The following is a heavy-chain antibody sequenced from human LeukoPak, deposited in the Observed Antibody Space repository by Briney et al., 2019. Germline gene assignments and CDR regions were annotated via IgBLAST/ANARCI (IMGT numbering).Heavy chain of an antibody. CDR3: ATWTLTGNFDY. CDR2: ISSGGSTI. J-gene: IGHJ4*02. CDR1: GFTFSSYE. D-gene: IGHD1-20*01. Sequence: GGSLRLSCAASGFTFSSYEMNWVRQAPGKGLEWVSYISSGGSTIYYADSLKGRFTISRDDAKNSLYLQMNSLRAEDTAVYYCATWTLTGNFDYWGQGTLVTVSS. V-gene: IGHV3-48*03.